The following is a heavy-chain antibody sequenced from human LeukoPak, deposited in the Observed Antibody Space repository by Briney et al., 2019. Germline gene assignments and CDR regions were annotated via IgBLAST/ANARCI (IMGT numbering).Heavy chain of an antibody. CDR1: GGSISSGSYY. J-gene: IGHJ6*03. Sequence: PSQTLSLTCTVSGGSISSGSYYWSWIRQPAGKGLEWIGHIYTSGSTNYNPSLKSRVTISVDTSKNQFSLKLSSVTAADTAVYYCARNLVLINPNPLLPHYNRAVWGKGTTVTIS. CDR3: ARNLVLINPNPLLPHYNRAV. D-gene: IGHD1-26*01. CDR2: IYTSGST. V-gene: IGHV4-61*09.